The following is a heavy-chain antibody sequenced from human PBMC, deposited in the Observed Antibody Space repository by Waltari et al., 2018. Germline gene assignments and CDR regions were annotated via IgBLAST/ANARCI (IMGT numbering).Heavy chain of an antibody. V-gene: IGHV1-69*04. CDR2: IVPVLGIT. CDR3: AGCVAVVPGYSPLDH. Sequence: QVQLVQSGAEVKKPGSSVKVSCKASGGIFSSYAISWVRQAPGQGLEWMGGIVPVLGITNYAQKFQGRVTITADESTSTAYMELSSLSSEDTAVYYCAGCVAVVPGYSPLDHWGQGTLVTVSS. CDR1: GGIFSSYA. J-gene: IGHJ4*02. D-gene: IGHD2-15*01.